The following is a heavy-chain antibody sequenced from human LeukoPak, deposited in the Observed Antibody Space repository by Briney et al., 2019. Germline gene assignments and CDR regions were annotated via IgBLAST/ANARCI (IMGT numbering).Heavy chain of an antibody. Sequence: PGGSLRLSCAASGFTFSDSTMHWVRQASGKGLEWVGRIRNKANSYATAFAASVQGRFAIPRDDSKNTAYLQMNSLKTEDTAMYYCTSYYYYDSSSPIGLVRYWGQGTLVTVSS. D-gene: IGHD3-22*01. CDR3: TSYYYYDSSSPIGLVRY. V-gene: IGHV3-73*01. CDR2: IRNKANSYAT. J-gene: IGHJ4*02. CDR1: GFTFSDST.